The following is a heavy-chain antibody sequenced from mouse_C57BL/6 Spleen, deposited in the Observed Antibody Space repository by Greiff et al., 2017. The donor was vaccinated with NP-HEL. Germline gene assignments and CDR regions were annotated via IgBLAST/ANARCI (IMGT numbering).Heavy chain of an antibody. CDR1: GFSFNTYA. CDR2: IRSKSNNYAT. Sequence: DVKLVESGGGLVQPKGSLKLSCAASGFSFNTYAMNWVRQAPGKGLEWVARIRSKSNNYATYYADSVKDRFTISRDDSESMLYLQMNTLKTEDTAMYYCVRHGPYYFDYWGQGTTLTVSS. V-gene: IGHV10-1*01. CDR3: VRHGPYYFDY. J-gene: IGHJ2*01.